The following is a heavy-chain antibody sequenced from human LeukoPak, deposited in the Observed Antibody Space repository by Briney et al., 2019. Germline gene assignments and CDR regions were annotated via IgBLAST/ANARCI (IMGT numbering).Heavy chain of an antibody. Sequence: GGSLRLSCAASGFTFSSYGMHWVRQAPGKGLEWVAFIRYDGSNKYYADSVKGRFTISRDNSKNMLYLQMNSLRAEDTAVYYCAKDFSHYYGSGSYYNWGQGTLVTVSS. CDR3: AKDFSHYYGSGSYYN. J-gene: IGHJ4*02. CDR1: GFTFSSYG. V-gene: IGHV3-30*02. D-gene: IGHD3-10*01. CDR2: IRYDGSNK.